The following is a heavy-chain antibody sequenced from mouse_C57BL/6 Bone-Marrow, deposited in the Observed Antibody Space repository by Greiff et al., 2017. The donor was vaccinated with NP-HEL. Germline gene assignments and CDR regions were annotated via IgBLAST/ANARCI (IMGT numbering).Heavy chain of an antibody. J-gene: IGHJ1*03. CDR3: ARSGYYGRWYFDV. CDR1: GYTFTSYG. V-gene: IGHV1-81*01. Sequence: VQLQQSGAELARPGASVKLSCKASGYTFTSYGISWVKQRTGQGLEWIGEIYPRSGNTYYNEKFKGKATLTADKSSSTAYMGLRSLTSEDSAVYFCARSGYYGRWYFDVWGTGTTVTVSS. D-gene: IGHD1-1*01. CDR2: IYPRSGNT.